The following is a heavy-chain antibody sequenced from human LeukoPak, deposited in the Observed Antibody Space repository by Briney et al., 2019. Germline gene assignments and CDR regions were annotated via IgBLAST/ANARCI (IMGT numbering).Heavy chain of an antibody. CDR1: GGPIRSDY. D-gene: IGHD2-15*01. CDR2: IYYSGST. J-gene: IGHJ4*02. CDR3: ARVGWELPGSY. V-gene: IGHV4-59*01. Sequence: PSETLSLTCTVSGGPIRSDYWSWIRQPPGKGLEWIGYIYYSGSTSYNPSLKSRVTISIDTSRSQFSLKLRSATAADTAVYYCARVGWELPGSYWGQGLLVTVSS.